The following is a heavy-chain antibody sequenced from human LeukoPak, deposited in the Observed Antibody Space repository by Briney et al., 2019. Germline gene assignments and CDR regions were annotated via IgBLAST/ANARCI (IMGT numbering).Heavy chain of an antibody. CDR1: GFTFSSYW. D-gene: IGHD5-24*01. Sequence: GGSLRLSCAASGFTFSSYWMHWVRQAPGKGLAWVSRVSSDGSSTTYADSVRGRFTVSRDNTKNTLYLQMNALRAEDTGVYYCVRDAWMASTPLDYWGQGTLVTVSP. CDR2: VSSDGSST. V-gene: IGHV3-74*01. J-gene: IGHJ4*02. CDR3: VRDAWMASTPLDY.